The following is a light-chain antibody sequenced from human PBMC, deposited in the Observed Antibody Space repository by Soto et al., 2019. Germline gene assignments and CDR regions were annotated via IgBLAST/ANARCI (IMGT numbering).Light chain of an antibody. CDR2: AAS. J-gene: IGKJ4*01. CDR3: QQSYSTPLT. CDR1: QSISSY. Sequence: DLQMTQSPSSLSASVGDRVTITCRASQSISSYLNWYQQKPGKAPKLLIYAASSLQSGVPSRFSRSGSGTDFTLTISSLQPEDFATYYCQQSYSTPLTFGGGTQVEIK. V-gene: IGKV1-39*01.